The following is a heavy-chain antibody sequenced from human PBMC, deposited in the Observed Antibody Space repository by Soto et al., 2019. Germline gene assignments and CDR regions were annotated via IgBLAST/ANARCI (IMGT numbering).Heavy chain of an antibody. CDR3: ARGLRNYYGVDV. D-gene: IGHD5-12*01. V-gene: IGHV3-33*01. CDR1: GGIFHGYG. J-gene: IGHJ6*02. Sequence: GGSLRLSCAVPGGIFHGYGMHWVRQAPGKGLEWVAIIRFDGSNEEYADSMKGRFTISRDNAKNTVYLQMNSLRAEDTGVYYCARGLRNYYGVDVWGQGTTVTVSS. CDR2: IRFDGSNE.